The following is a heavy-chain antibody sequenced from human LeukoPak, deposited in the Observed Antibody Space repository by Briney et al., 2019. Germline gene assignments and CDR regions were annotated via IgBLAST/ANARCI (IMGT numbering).Heavy chain of an antibody. V-gene: IGHV3-9*01. J-gene: IGHJ3*02. D-gene: IGHD1-26*01. CDR2: ISWNSGSI. CDR1: GFTFDDYA. CDR3: AKAPFSSGSSKDAFDI. Sequence: GGSLRLSCAASGFTFDDYAMHWVRQAPGKGLEWASGISWNSGSIGYADSVKGRFTISGDNAKNSLYLQMNSLRAEDTALYYCAKAPFSSGSSKDAFDIWGQGTMVTVSS.